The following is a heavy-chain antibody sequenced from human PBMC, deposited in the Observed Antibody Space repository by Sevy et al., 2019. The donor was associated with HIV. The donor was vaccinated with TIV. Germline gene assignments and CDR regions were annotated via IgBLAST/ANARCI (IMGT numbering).Heavy chain of an antibody. D-gene: IGHD4-17*01. V-gene: IGHV3-48*03. CDR1: GFSFSSYE. J-gene: IGHJ4*02. Sequence: GGSLRLSCAASGFSFSSYEMNWVHQAPGKGLEWVSYISNSGTTISYSDSVRGRFTISRDNARNLLYLQMNSLRAEDTAVYYCARDLPRSATTVAHFDCWGQGTLVTVSS. CDR2: ISNSGTTI. CDR3: ARDLPRSATTVAHFDC.